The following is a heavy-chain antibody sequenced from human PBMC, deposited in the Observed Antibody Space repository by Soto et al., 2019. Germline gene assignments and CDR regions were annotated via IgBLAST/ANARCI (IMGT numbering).Heavy chain of an antibody. J-gene: IGHJ3*01. V-gene: IGHV4-4*02. CDR2: IYHAGSP. CDR1: GGSIRSSSW. Sequence: QVQLQESGPELVKPSGTLSLTCSVSGGSIRSSSWWTWLRQSPGKGLEWIGEIYHAGSPNYNPSFQSRVTISANTSKNFFSLRPTSVTAEDTAIYYCARASSFRGDFHVWGQGTAVTISS. D-gene: IGHD2-21*02. CDR3: ARASSFRGDFHV.